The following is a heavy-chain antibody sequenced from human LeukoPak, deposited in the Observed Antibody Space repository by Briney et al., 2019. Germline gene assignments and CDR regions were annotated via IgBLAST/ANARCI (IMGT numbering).Heavy chain of an antibody. CDR2: ISGSGGST. CDR1: GFTFSSYA. Sequence: GGSLRPSCAASGFTFSSYAMSWVRQAPGKGLEWVSAISGSGGSTYYADSVKGRFTISRDNSKNTLYLQMNSLRAEDTAVYYCARFGTDYYDSSGYYQRGYYYGMDVWGQGTTVTVSS. V-gene: IGHV3-23*01. J-gene: IGHJ6*02. D-gene: IGHD3-22*01. CDR3: ARFGTDYYDSSGYYQRGYYYGMDV.